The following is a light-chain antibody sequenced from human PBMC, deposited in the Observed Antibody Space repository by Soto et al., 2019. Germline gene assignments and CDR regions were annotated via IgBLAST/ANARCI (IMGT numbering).Light chain of an antibody. J-gene: IGLJ3*02. CDR1: SGHSDYA. CDR2: VTSDGSH. CDR3: QAWGTGGV. Sequence: PVLTQSPSASASPGASVKLTCTLSSGHSDYAIAWHQQQPEKGPRYLMKVTSDGSHTKGDGIPDRFSGSSSGADRYLTISSLRSDDEADYYCQAWGTGGVFGGGTKVTVL. V-gene: IGLV4-69*01.